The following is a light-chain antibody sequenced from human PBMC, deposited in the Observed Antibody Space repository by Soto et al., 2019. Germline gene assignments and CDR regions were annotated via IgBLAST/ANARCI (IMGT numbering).Light chain of an antibody. CDR2: DVS. CDR1: SSDVGGYNY. J-gene: IGLJ2*01. Sequence: QSVLTQPASVSGSPGQSITISCTGTSSDVGGYNYVSWYQQHPGKAPKLMIYDVSNRPSGVSNRFSGSKSGNTASLTISGLQAEDEADYYCSSYTSSRFGGGTKGTVL. CDR3: SSYTSSR. V-gene: IGLV2-14*01.